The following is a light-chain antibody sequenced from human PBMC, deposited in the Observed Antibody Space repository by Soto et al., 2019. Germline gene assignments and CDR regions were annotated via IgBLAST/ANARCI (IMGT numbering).Light chain of an antibody. J-gene: IGLJ1*01. CDR2: DVS. V-gene: IGLV2-11*01. CDR1: SSDVGGYNY. CDR3: CSYAGSPRYV. Sequence: QSVLTQPRSVSGSPGQSVTISCTGTSSDVGGYNYVSWYQQHPGKAPKVMIYDVSERPSGVPDRFSGSKSGNTASLTISGLQAEDEADCCSYAGSPRYVFGTGTKFTVL.